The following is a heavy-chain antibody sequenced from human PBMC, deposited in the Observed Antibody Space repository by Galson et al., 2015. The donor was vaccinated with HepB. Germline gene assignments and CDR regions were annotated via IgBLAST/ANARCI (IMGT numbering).Heavy chain of an antibody. D-gene: IGHD6-13*01. J-gene: IGHJ6*02. CDR2: INTNAGNP. CDR3: ARGRSSSWYGHRAGMDV. V-gene: IGHV7-4-1*02. CDR1: GYTFTSYA. Sequence: SVKVSCKASGYTFTSYAMNWVRQAPGQGLEWMGWINTNAGNPTYAQGFTGRFVFSLDTSVSTAYLQISSLKAEDTAVYYCARGRSSSWYGHRAGMDVWGQGTTVTVSS.